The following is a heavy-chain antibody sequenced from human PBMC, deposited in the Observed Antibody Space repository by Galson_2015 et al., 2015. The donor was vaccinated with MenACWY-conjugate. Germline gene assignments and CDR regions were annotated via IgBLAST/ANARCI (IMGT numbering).Heavy chain of an antibody. J-gene: IGHJ6*02. CDR2: ISSSSSYI. CDR3: ASSGVNYDFWSGFDYYGMDV. D-gene: IGHD3-3*01. Sequence: SLRLSCAASGFTFSSYSMNWVRQAPGKGLEWVSSISSSSSYIYYADSVKGRFTISRDNAKNSLYLQMNSLRAEDTAVYYCASSGVNYDFWSGFDYYGMDVWGQGTTVTVSS. V-gene: IGHV3-21*01. CDR1: GFTFSSYS.